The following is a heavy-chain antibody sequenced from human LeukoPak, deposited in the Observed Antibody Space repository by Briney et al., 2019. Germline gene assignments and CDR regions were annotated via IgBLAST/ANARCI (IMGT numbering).Heavy chain of an antibody. CDR2: ISWDGGST. CDR3: AKSKTAATTGYLDY. V-gene: IGHV3-43*01. CDR1: GFTFDDYT. Sequence: PGGSLRLSCAASGFTFDDYTMHWVRQAPGKGLEWVSLISWDGGSTYYADSVKGRFTISRDNSKNSLYLQMNSLRTEDTALYYCAKSKTAATTGYLDYWGQGTLVTVSS. J-gene: IGHJ4*02. D-gene: IGHD4-17*01.